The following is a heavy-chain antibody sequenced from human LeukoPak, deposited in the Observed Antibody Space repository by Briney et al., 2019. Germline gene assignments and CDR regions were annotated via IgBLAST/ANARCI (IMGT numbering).Heavy chain of an antibody. CDR3: ATFGSGSYLDAFDI. Sequence: SGGSLRLSCAASGFTVSSNYMNWVRQAPGKGLDWVSVIYSGGGTYYADSVMGRFTISRDNSKNTLYLQMNSLRAEDTAIYYCATFGSGSYLDAFDIWGQGIMVTVSS. CDR1: GFTVSSNY. J-gene: IGHJ3*02. CDR2: IYSGGGT. V-gene: IGHV3-53*01. D-gene: IGHD3-10*01.